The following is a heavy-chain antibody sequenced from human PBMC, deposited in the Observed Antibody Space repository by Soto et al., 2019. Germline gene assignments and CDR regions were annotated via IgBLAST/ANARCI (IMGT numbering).Heavy chain of an antibody. CDR2: VSGSGLYT. CDR3: AKNRGLQYYFDY. Sequence: PGGSLRLSCAASGFTFSTYAMAWVRQAPGKGLEWVSGVSGSGLYTDYADSVKGRFYISRDNSKNTMYLHMNSLRADDTAVYYCAKNRGLQYYFDYWGQGTLVTVSS. V-gene: IGHV3-23*01. J-gene: IGHJ4*02. CDR1: GFTFSTYA.